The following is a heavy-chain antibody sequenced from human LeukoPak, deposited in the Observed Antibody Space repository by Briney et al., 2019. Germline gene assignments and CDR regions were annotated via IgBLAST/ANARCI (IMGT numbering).Heavy chain of an antibody. Sequence: GGSLRLSCAASGFTFTGYAMSWVRQAPGKGLEWVSYISSSGSTIYYADSVKGRFTISRDNAKNSLYLQMNSLRAEDTAVYYCAELGITMIGGVWGKGTTVTISS. V-gene: IGHV3-48*03. CDR1: GFTFTGYA. CDR3: AELGITMIGGV. D-gene: IGHD3-10*02. CDR2: ISSSGSTI. J-gene: IGHJ6*04.